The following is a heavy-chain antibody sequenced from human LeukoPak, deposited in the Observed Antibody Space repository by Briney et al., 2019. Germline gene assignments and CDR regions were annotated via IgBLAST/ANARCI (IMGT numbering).Heavy chain of an antibody. J-gene: IGHJ5*02. D-gene: IGHD3-10*01. CDR3: ARVATGSYDWFDP. CDR1: GFTLNGYW. CDR2: INSDGSTT. Sequence: GGSLRLSCAAPGFTLNGYWMHWVRQAPGKGLVWVSRINSDGSTTSYADSVKSRFTISRDNSKNTLYLQMNSLRAEDTAVYFCARVATGSYDWFDPWGQGTLVAVSS. V-gene: IGHV3-74*01.